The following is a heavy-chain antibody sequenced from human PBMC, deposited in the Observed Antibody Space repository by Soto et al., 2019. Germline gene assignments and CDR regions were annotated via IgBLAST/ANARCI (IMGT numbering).Heavy chain of an antibody. CDR2: MNPNSGNT. V-gene: IGHV1-8*01. CDR1: GYTFTSSH. Sequence: GASVKVSCKASGYTFTSSHINWVRQATGQGLEWMGWMNPNSGNTGYAQKFQGRVTMTRNTSISTAYMELSSLRSEDTAVYYCARGPSTGYYYYYYYMDVWGKGTTVTSP. J-gene: IGHJ6*03. D-gene: IGHD4-4*01. CDR3: ARGPSTGYYYYYYYMDV.